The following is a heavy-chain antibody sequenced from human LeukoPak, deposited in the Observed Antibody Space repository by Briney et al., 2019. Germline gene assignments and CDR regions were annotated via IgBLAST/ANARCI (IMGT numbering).Heavy chain of an antibody. CDR3: APMVRGVIIK. J-gene: IGHJ4*02. D-gene: IGHD3-10*01. V-gene: IGHV4-34*01. CDR2: INHSGST. Sequence: PSETLSLTCAVYGGSFSGYYWSWIRQPPGKGLEWMGEINHSGSTNYNPSLKSRVTISVDTSKNQFSLKLSSVTAADTAVYYCAPMVRGVIIKWGQGTLVTVSS. CDR1: GGSFSGYY.